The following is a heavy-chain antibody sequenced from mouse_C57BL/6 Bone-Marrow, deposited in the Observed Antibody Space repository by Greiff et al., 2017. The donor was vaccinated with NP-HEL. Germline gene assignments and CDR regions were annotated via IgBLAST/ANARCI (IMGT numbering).Heavy chain of an antibody. Sequence: QVHVKQPGTELVKPGASVKLSCKASGYTFTSYWMHWVKQRPGQGLEWIGNINPSNGGTNYNEKFKSKATLTVDKSSSTAYMQLSSLTSEDSAVYYCATIYDGYSYYYAMDYWGQGTSVTVSS. J-gene: IGHJ4*01. CDR1: GYTFTSYW. V-gene: IGHV1-53*01. CDR2: INPSNGGT. D-gene: IGHD2-3*01. CDR3: ATIYDGYSYYYAMDY.